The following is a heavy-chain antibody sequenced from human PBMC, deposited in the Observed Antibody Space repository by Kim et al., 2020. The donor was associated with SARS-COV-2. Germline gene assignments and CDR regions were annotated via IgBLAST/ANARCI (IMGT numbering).Heavy chain of an antibody. CDR2: IYYSGST. Sequence: SETLSLTCTVSGGSISSYYWSWIRQPPGKGLEWIGYIYYSGSTNYNPSLKSRVTISVDTSKNQFSLKLSSVTAADTAVYYCARQGREVTTLGWAYWFDPWGQGTLVTVSS. CDR1: GGSISSYY. CDR3: ARQGREVTTLGWAYWFDP. D-gene: IGHD4-4*01. V-gene: IGHV4-59*13. J-gene: IGHJ5*02.